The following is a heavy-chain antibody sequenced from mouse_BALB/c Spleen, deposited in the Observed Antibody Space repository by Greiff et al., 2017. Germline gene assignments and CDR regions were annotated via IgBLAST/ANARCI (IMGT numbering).Heavy chain of an antibody. CDR2: ISYSGST. CDR1: GDSITSGY. Sequence: EVKLQESGPSLVKPSQTLSLTCSVTGDSITSGYWNWIRKFPGNKLEYMGYISYSGSTYYNPSLKSRISITRDTSKNQYYLQLNSVTTEDTATYYCARALDGYYVWFAYWGQGTLVTVSA. V-gene: IGHV3-8*02. CDR3: ARALDGYYVWFAY. D-gene: IGHD2-3*01. J-gene: IGHJ3*01.